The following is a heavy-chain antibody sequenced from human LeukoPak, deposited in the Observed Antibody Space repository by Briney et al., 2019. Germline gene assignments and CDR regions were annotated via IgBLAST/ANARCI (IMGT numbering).Heavy chain of an antibody. CDR2: IWYDGSNK. D-gene: IGHD4-23*01. CDR1: GFTFSSYG. V-gene: IGHV3-33*01. J-gene: IGHJ4*02. Sequence: GGSLRLSCAASGFTFSSYGMHWVRQAPGKGLEWVAVIWYDGSNKYYADSVKGRFTISRDNSKNTLYLQMNSLRAEDTAVYYCARESPYEMTTVGLSPYFDYWGQGTLVTVSS. CDR3: ARESPYEMTTVGLSPYFDY.